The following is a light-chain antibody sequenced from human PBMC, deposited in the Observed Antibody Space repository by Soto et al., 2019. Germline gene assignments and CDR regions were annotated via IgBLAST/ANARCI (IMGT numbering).Light chain of an antibody. Sequence: EIVLTQSPATLSLSPGERATLSCRARQSLSSYLAWYQQKPGQAPRLLIYDASHRATGIPARFSGSGSGSDFTLTISNLEPEDFAVYYCQQRTSWPRTFGQGTKLEIK. CDR3: QQRTSWPRT. CDR1: QSLSSY. V-gene: IGKV3-11*01. CDR2: DAS. J-gene: IGKJ2*01.